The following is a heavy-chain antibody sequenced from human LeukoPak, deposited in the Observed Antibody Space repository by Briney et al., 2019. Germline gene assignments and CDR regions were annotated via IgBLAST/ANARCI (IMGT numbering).Heavy chain of an antibody. V-gene: IGHV3-9*01. CDR2: ISWNSGSI. J-gene: IGHJ4*02. Sequence: GGSLRLSCAASGFTFDDYAMHWVRQAPGKGLEWVSGISWNSGSIGYADSVKGRFTISRDNAKNSLYLQMNSLRAEDTALYYCARSGGSSSWPFDYWGQGTLVTVSS. D-gene: IGHD6-13*01. CDR3: ARSGGSSSWPFDY. CDR1: GFTFDDYA.